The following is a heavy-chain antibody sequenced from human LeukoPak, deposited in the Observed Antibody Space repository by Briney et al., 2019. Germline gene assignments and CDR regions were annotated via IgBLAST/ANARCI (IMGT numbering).Heavy chain of an antibody. V-gene: IGHV4-59*01. Sequence: SETLSLTCTVSGGSISSYYWSWIRQPPGKGLEWIGYIYYSGSTNYNPSLKSRVTISVDTSKNQFSLKLSSVTAADTAVYYCARGISRPRKFDYWGQGTLVTVSS. J-gene: IGHJ4*02. CDR2: IYYSGST. D-gene: IGHD6-13*01. CDR1: GGSISSYY. CDR3: ARGISRPRKFDY.